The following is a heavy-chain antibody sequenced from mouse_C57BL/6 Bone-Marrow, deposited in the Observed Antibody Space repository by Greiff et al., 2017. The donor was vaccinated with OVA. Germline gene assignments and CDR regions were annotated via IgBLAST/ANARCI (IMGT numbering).Heavy chain of an antibody. CDR2: IWWDDDK. CDR1: GFSLSTFGMG. V-gene: IGHV8-8*01. Sequence: QVTLKECGPGILQPSQTLSLTCSFSGFSLSTFGMGVGWIRQPSGKGLEWLAHIWWDDDKYYNPALKSRLTISKDTSKNQVFLKIANVDTADTATYYCARMSYGSSYCWYFDVWGTGTTVTVSS. J-gene: IGHJ1*03. CDR3: ARMSYGSSYCWYFDV. D-gene: IGHD1-1*01.